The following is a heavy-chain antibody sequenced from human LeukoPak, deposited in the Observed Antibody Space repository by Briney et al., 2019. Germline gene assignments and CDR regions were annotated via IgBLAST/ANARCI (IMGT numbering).Heavy chain of an antibody. CDR3: ATHYDILTGYYSPFEY. D-gene: IGHD3-9*01. J-gene: IGHJ4*02. Sequence: WGSLRLSCAASGSTFSSYAMSWVRQAPGKGLEWVSAISGSGGSTYYADSVKGRFTISRDNSKNALYLQMNSLRAEDTAVYYCATHYDILTGYYSPFEYWGQGTLVTVSS. CDR2: ISGSGGST. V-gene: IGHV3-23*01. CDR1: GSTFSSYA.